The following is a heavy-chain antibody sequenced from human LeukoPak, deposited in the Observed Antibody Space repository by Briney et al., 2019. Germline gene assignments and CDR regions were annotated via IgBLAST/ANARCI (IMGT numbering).Heavy chain of an antibody. CDR1: GFTFTSYG. V-gene: IGHV3-33*01. CDR2: IWYDGTNE. J-gene: IGHJ4*02. CDR3: ARDFYGGKGDYYDY. D-gene: IGHD4-23*01. Sequence: GGSLRLPCAASGFTFTSYGMHWVRQAPGEGLEWVAVIWYDGTNEKYADSVKGRFTISRDNSKNTLYLQMNSLRAEDTAVYYCARDFYGGKGDYYDYWGQGTLVTVSS.